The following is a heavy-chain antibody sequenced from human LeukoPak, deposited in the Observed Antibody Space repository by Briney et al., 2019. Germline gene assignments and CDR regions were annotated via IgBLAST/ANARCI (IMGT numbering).Heavy chain of an antibody. CDR2: IKYDGSMT. J-gene: IGHJ4*02. Sequence: GGSLRLSCAASGFTFSTYWMHWVRQAPGKGLVWVSRIKYDGSMTTYGDSVKGRFSISRDNAKNTVDLQMNSLRAEDTAVYYCARGASSAYYVDYWGQGTLASVSS. CDR3: ARGASSAYYVDY. CDR1: GFTFSTYW. V-gene: IGHV3-74*01. D-gene: IGHD3-22*01.